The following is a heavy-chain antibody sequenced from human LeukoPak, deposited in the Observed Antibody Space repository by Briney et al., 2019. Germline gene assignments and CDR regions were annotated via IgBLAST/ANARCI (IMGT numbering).Heavy chain of an antibody. CDR3: ARGVGYCSSTSCYWWFAP. D-gene: IGHD2-2*01. J-gene: IGHJ5*02. CDR2: INSDGNST. CDR1: GFTFSSYW. Sequence: PGGSLRLSCAASGFTFSSYWMHWVRQAPGKGLVWVSRINSDGNSTSYADSVKGRFTISRDNAKNTLYLQMNSLRAEDTAVYYCARGVGYCSSTSCYWWFAPWGQGTLVTVSS. V-gene: IGHV3-74*01.